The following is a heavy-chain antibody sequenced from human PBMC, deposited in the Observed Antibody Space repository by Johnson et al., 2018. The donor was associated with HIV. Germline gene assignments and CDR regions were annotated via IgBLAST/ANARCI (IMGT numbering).Heavy chain of an antibody. CDR3: VRGQSPLYDAFDI. CDR1: GFTFDDYA. CDR2: MTNDGRT. D-gene: IGHD5-24*01. Sequence: EVQLLESGGGLVQPGRSLRLSCAASGFTFDDYAMHWVRQAPGKGLEWVSGMTNDGRTSYADSAKGRVTISRDNAKNTLSLQMNSLRVEDTAMYYCVRGQSPLYDAFDIWGHGTMVTVSS. V-gene: IGHV3-9*01. J-gene: IGHJ3*02.